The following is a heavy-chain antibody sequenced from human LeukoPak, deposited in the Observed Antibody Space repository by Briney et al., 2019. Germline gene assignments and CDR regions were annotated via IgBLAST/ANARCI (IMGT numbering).Heavy chain of an antibody. CDR2: ISGRGITT. CDR1: GFTFSTYG. J-gene: IGHJ6*03. D-gene: IGHD3-22*01. Sequence: GGSLRLSCATSGFTFSTYGMTWVRQAPGKGLEWVAGISGRGITTAYAESVEGRFTISRDNSKNTLYVQMDRLRVEDTAVYYCAKYDNGFFYYYLDVWGKGTTVTVSS. CDR3: AKYDNGFFYYYLDV. V-gene: IGHV3-23*01.